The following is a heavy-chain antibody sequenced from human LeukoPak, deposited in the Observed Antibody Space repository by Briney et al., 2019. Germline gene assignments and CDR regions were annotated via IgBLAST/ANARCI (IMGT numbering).Heavy chain of an antibody. V-gene: IGHV4-34*01. J-gene: IGHJ5*02. CDR3: AVDSTGWDWFDP. D-gene: IGHD2-2*01. CDR2: INHSGST. Sequence: SETLSLTCAVYGGSFSGYYWSWIRQPPGKGLEWIGEINHSGSTNYNPSLKSRVTISVDKYKNQFSLKQSYVTTADTAAVYCAVDSTGWDWFDPWGQGTLVTVSS. CDR1: GGSFSGYY.